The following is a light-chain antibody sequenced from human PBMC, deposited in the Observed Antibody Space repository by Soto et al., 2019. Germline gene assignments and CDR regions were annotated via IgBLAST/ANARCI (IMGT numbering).Light chain of an antibody. V-gene: IGKV1-39*01. CDR2: AAS. J-gene: IGKJ1*01. CDR3: QQSYSNTRT. CDR1: QSISSW. Sequence: DIHMTQSPSTLSASVGYIVTITCRASQSISSWLAWYQQKKGKAPKLLIYAASSLQSGVPSRFGGSGYGTDLTITVSSMKTEDFATYFCQQSYSNTRTFGQGTKVDI.